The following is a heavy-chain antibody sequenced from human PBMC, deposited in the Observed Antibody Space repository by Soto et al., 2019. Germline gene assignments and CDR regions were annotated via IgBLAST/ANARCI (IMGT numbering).Heavy chain of an antibody. V-gene: IGHV1-69*02. D-gene: IGHD1-20*01. CDR1: GGTFSSYT. CDR2: IIPILGIA. Sequence: ASVKVSCKASGGTFSSYTIGWVRQAPGQGLEWMGRIIPILGIANYAQKLQGRVTMTTDTSTSTAYMELRSLRSDDTAVYYCTRAPRGIILAPDYWGQGTLVTVSS. CDR3: TRAPRGIILAPDY. J-gene: IGHJ4*02.